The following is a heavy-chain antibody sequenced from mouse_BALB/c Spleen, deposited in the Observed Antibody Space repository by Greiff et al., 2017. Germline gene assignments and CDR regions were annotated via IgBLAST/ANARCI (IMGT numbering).Heavy chain of an antibody. D-gene: IGHD2-4*01. J-gene: IGHJ3*01. V-gene: IGHV5-12-1*01. Sequence: EVKLEESGGGLVKPGGSLKLSCAASGFAFSSYDMSWVRQTPEKRLEWVAYISSGGGSTYYPDTVKGRFTISRDNAKNTLYLQMSSLKSEDTAMYYCARQGYDYAWFAYWGQGTLVTVSA. CDR1: GFAFSSYD. CDR3: ARQGYDYAWFAY. CDR2: ISSGGGST.